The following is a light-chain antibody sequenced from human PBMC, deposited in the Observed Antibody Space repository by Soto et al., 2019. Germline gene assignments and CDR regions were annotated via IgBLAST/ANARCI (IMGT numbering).Light chain of an antibody. CDR1: QSVLYSSNNKNS. J-gene: IGKJ1*01. CDR2: WAS. V-gene: IGKV4-1*01. Sequence: DIVMTQSPDSLAVSLGERATINCKSSQSVLYSSNNKNSVAWYQQKPGQPPQLLIYWASTRESGVPDRFSGSESGTDFALTISSLQAEDVAVCSCQQYSTPRWTFGLGPKVEL. CDR3: QQYSTPRWT.